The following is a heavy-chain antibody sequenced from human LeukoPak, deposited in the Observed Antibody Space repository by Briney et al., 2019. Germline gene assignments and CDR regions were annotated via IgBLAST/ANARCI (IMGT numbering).Heavy chain of an antibody. J-gene: IGHJ1*01. D-gene: IGHD2-15*01. CDR3: ARVGLSHCSGGSCRRKYFQH. V-gene: IGHV4-59*12. CDR1: GGSISSYY. Sequence: SETLSLTCTVSGGSISSYYWSWIRQPPGKGLEWIGYIYYSGSTNYNPSLKSRVTISVDTSKNQFSLKLSSVTAADTAVYYCARVGLSHCSGGSCRRKYFQHWGQGTLVTVSS. CDR2: IYYSGST.